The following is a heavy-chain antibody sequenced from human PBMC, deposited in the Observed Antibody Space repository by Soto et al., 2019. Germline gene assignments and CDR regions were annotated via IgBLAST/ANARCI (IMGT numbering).Heavy chain of an antibody. CDR3: ARLDRVGRYYDSSDYYPAY. Sequence: SETLSLTCAVYGGSFSGYYWSWIRPPPGKGLEWIGEINHSGSTNYNPSLKSRVTISVDTSKNQFSLKLSSVTAADTAVYYCARLDRVGRYYDSSDYYPAYWGQGTLVTVSS. V-gene: IGHV4-34*01. D-gene: IGHD3-22*01. J-gene: IGHJ4*02. CDR1: GGSFSGYY. CDR2: INHSGST.